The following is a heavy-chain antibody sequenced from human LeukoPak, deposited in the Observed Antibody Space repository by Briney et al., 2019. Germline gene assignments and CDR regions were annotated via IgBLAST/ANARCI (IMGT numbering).Heavy chain of an antibody. J-gene: IGHJ6*02. CDR1: GGSISSYY. V-gene: IGHV4-59*12. Sequence: PSETLSLTCTVSGGSISSYYWSWIRQPPGKGLEWIGYIYYSGSTNYNPSLKSRVTMSVDTSKNQFSLKLCSVTAADTAVYYCARVTWSYGMDVWGQGTTVTVSS. CDR3: ARVTWSYGMDV. CDR2: IYYSGST. D-gene: IGHD1-1*01.